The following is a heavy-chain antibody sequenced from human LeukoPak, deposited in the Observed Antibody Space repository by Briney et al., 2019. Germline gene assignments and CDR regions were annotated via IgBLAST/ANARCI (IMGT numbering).Heavy chain of an antibody. Sequence: ASVKVSCKASGYTFTNYHISWVRQAPGQGLEWMGWISTYNGNTNYAQKLQGRVTMTTDTSTSTAYMELRSLRSDDTAVYYCARGRDFWSGYSNIDYWGQGTLVTVSS. J-gene: IGHJ4*02. CDR1: GYTFTNYH. CDR3: ARGRDFWSGYSNIDY. V-gene: IGHV1-18*01. D-gene: IGHD3-3*01. CDR2: ISTYNGNT.